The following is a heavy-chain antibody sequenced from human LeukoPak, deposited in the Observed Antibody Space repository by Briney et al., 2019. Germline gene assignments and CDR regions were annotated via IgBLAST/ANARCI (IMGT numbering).Heavy chain of an antibody. D-gene: IGHD2-15*01. CDR1: GFTFDDYV. V-gene: IGHV3-9*01. Sequence: PGGSLRLSCAASGFTFDDYVMHWVRQAPGKGLEWVSGISWNSGSIGYADSVKGRFTISRDNAKDSLYLQMNSLRPDDTAVYYCARGAYCSGGSCYRNWFDPWGQGTLVTVSS. CDR3: ARGAYCSGGSCYRNWFDP. J-gene: IGHJ5*02. CDR2: ISWNSGSI.